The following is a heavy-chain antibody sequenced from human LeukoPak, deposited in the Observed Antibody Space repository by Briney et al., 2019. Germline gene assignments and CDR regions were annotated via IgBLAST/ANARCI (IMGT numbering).Heavy chain of an antibody. CDR1: GFTFSSYW. J-gene: IGHJ4*02. Sequence: GGSLRLSCAASGFTFSSYWMSWVRQAPGKGLEWVANIKQDGSEKYYVDSVKGRFPISRDNAKNSLYLQMNSLRAEDTAVYYCATSVVVAAISFDYWGQGTLVTVSS. CDR3: ATSVVVAAISFDY. V-gene: IGHV3-7*01. CDR2: IKQDGSEK. D-gene: IGHD2-15*01.